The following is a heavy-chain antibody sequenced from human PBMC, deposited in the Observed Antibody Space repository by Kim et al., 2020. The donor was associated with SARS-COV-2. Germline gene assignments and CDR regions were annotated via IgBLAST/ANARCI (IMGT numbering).Heavy chain of an antibody. Sequence: GTANYAQKFQGRVTITADESTSTAYMELSSLRSEDTAVYYCASQGEQWLVWGQGTLVTVSS. V-gene: IGHV1-69*01. CDR2: GTA. CDR3: ASQGEQWLV. D-gene: IGHD6-19*01. J-gene: IGHJ4*02.